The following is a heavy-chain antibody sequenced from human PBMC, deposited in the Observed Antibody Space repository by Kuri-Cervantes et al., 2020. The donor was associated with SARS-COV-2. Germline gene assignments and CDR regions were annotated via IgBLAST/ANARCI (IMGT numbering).Heavy chain of an antibody. V-gene: IGHV3-21*05. J-gene: IGHJ5*02. Sequence: GESLKISCAASGFTFSSYSMNWVRQAPGKGLEWVSYISSSSSYIYYADSVKGRFTISRDNAKNSLYLQMNSLRAEDTAVYYCARGGEDIVVVVAATPYNWFDPWGQGTLVTVSS. CDR1: GFTFSSYS. D-gene: IGHD2-15*01. CDR2: ISSSSSYI. CDR3: ARGGEDIVVVVAATPYNWFDP.